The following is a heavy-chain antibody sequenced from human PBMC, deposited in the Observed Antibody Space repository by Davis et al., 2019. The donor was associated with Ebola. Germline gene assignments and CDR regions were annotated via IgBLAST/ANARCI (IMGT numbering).Heavy chain of an antibody. CDR1: GFTVSSNY. Sequence: GESLKISCAVSGFTVSSNYMNWVRQAPGKGLEWVSVIYYSGSTYYADSVKGRFTISRHNSKNTLYLQMNSLRAEDTAVYYCARRRAAASGLIYYYMDVWGKGTTVTVSS. CDR3: ARRRAAASGLIYYYMDV. J-gene: IGHJ6*03. CDR2: IYYSGST. D-gene: IGHD6-13*01. V-gene: IGHV3-53*04.